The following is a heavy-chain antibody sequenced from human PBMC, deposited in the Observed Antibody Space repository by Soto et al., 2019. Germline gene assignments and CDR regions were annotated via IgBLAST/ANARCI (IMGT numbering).Heavy chain of an antibody. J-gene: IGHJ4*02. D-gene: IGHD3-10*01. CDR2: INWNGGSR. Sequence: EVQLVESGGGLVQPGRSLRLSCAASGFTFDDHAMHWVRQPPGKGLEWVSGINWNGGSRGYAASVKGRFTISRDNVKNSLYLQMNSLSDEDTALYYCVREGGSYPYGSGRNSFDYWGQGTLVAVSS. CDR1: GFTFDDHA. CDR3: VREGGSYPYGSGRNSFDY. V-gene: IGHV3-9*01.